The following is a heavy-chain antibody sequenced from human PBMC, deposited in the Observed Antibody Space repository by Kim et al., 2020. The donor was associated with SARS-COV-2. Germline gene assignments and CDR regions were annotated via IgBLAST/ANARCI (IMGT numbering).Heavy chain of an antibody. CDR3: ARPASGGYYGYLDY. V-gene: IGHV3-30-3*01. J-gene: IGHJ4*02. D-gene: IGHD1-26*01. CDR2: ISYDGSNQ. Sequence: GGSLRLSCAASGFTFSSYVMHWVRQAPGKGLEWVAVISYDGSNQYYADSVKGRFTISRDNSKNTLYLQMNSLRAEDTAVYYCARPASGGYYGYLDYWGQGTLVTVSS. CDR1: GFTFSSYV.